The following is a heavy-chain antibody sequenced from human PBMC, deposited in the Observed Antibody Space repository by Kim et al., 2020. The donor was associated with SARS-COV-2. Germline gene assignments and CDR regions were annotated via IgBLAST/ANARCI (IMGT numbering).Heavy chain of an antibody. J-gene: IGHJ6*02. V-gene: IGHV1-8*01. D-gene: IGHD6-13*01. Sequence: ASVKVSCKASGYNFTSYDINWVPQATGQGLEWIGWMNPNSGNTGYAQKFQGRVTMTRNTSISTAYMELSSLRSEDTAVYYCARHRSSWYPPYYYGMDVWGQGTTVTVAS. CDR2: MNPNSGNT. CDR1: GYNFTSYD. CDR3: ARHRSSWYPPYYYGMDV.